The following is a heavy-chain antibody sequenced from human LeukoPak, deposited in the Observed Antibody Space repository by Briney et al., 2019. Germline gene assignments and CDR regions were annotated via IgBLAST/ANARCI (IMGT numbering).Heavy chain of an antibody. J-gene: IGHJ6*02. CDR2: IYYSGST. V-gene: IGHV4-59*01. CDR3: ARGEYCSSTSCLYPAYYYYGMDV. Sequence: SETLSLTCTVSGGSISSYYWSWIRQPPGKGLEWIGYIYYSGSTNYNPSLKSRVTISVDTSKNQFSLKLSSATAADTAVYYCARGEYCSSTSCLYPAYYYYGMDVWGQGTTVTVSS. CDR1: GGSISSYY. D-gene: IGHD2-2*01.